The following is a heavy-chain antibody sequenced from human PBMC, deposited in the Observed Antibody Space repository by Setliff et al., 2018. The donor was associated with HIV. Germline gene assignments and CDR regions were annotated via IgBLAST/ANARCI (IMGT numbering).Heavy chain of an antibody. Sequence: PGGSLRLSCVASGFTFRTFAMHWVRQAPGKGLEWVAFVSFDGSNSYYADSVRGRFTISRDNSKNTLSLQMNSLRPDDTALYYCVKGGYCTSSGCSNLNWFDPWGQGILVTVSS. D-gene: IGHD2-2*01. CDR2: VSFDGSNS. CDR3: VKGGYCTSSGCSNLNWFDP. CDR1: GFTFRTFA. V-gene: IGHV3-30*14. J-gene: IGHJ5*02.